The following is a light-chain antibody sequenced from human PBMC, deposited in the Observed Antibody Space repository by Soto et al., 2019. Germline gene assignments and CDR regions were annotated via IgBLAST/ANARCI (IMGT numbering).Light chain of an antibody. J-gene: IGLJ3*02. V-gene: IGLV2-23*01. Sequence: QSALTQPASVSGSHGQSITISCTGTSSDVGSYNFVSWYQQHPGKAPKLMIYEGSKRPSGVSNRFSGSKSGNTASLTISGLQAEDEADYYCCSYAGSSTWVFGGGTKVTVL. CDR3: CSYAGSSTWV. CDR2: EGS. CDR1: SSDVGSYNF.